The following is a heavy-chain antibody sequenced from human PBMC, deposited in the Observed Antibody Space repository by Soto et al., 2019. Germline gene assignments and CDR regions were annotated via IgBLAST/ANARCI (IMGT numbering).Heavy chain of an antibody. V-gene: IGHV3-9*01. Sequence: EQLVESGGGLVQPGRSLRLSCTASGFNFDDYAMHWVRQAPGKGLEWVSGISWSSVNIGYAGSVKGRFTISRDNSENFLFLQIDSPRTDDTALYFCAKDASGDFDRGYFDLWGRGTLVTVSS. D-gene: IGHD1-26*01. J-gene: IGHJ2*01. CDR3: AKDASGDFDRGYFDL. CDR2: ISWSSVNI. CDR1: GFNFDDYA.